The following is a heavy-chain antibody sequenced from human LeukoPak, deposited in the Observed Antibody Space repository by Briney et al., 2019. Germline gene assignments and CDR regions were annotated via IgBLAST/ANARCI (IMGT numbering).Heavy chain of an antibody. D-gene: IGHD1-26*01. CDR3: ARDRSRWDLLPFDY. CDR2: IYYDGST. J-gene: IGHJ4*02. V-gene: IGHV4-39*07. CDR1: GGSISSRSYY. Sequence: PSETLSLTCTVSGGSISSRSYYWGWIRQPPRKGLEWIGNIYYDGSTYYNPSLKSRATISVDTSKNQFSLKLSSVTAADTAVYYCARDRSRWDLLPFDYWGQGALVTVSS.